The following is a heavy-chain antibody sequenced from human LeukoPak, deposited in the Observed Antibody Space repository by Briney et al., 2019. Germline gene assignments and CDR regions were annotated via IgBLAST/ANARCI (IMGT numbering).Heavy chain of an antibody. CDR3: AKYSGTYRDY. V-gene: IGHV3-21*01. D-gene: IGHD1-26*01. Sequence: PGGSLRLSCAASGFTFSDYWMNWVRQAPGRGLEWVSSISSSSTYIFYADSVKGRFTISRDNAKNSLYLQMNSLRAEDTAVYYCAKYSGTYRDYWGQGTLVTVSS. J-gene: IGHJ4*02. CDR2: ISSSSTYI. CDR1: GFTFSDYW.